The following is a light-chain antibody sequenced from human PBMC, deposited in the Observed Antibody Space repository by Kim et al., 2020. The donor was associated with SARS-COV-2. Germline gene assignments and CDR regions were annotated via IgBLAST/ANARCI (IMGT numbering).Light chain of an antibody. V-gene: IGKV3-20*01. CDR2: GAS. Sequence: EIVLMQSPGTLSLSPGERATLSCRASQSVSSSYLAWYQQKLGQAPRLLIYGASSRATGIPDRFSGSGSGTDFTLTISRLEPEDFAVYYCQQYGSSPRTFGQGTKLEI. CDR1: QSVSSSY. CDR3: QQYGSSPRT. J-gene: IGKJ2*01.